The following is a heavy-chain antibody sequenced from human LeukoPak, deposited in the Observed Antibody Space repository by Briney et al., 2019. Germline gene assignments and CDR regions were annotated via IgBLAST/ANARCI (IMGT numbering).Heavy chain of an antibody. CDR2: IRYHGGDK. CDR1: GFTFSSYS. V-gene: IGHV3-30*02. Sequence: GGSLRLSCAASGFTFSSYSMNWVRQAPGKGLEWVAFIRYHGGDKFYADSVKGRFTISRDNSKNTLYLQMNSLRPEDTSVYYCARSPTSWYFDYWGQGTLVTVSS. CDR3: ARSPTSWYFDY. D-gene: IGHD2-2*01. J-gene: IGHJ4*02.